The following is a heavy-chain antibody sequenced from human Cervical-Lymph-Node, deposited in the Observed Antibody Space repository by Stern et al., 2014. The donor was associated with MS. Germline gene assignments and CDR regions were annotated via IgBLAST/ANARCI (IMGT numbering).Heavy chain of an antibody. J-gene: IGHJ4*02. D-gene: IGHD6-19*01. CDR1: GGSISGGDSYS. CDR2: ISATGGT. V-gene: IGHV4-61*02. CDR3: ARDRFNSGWFLDH. Sequence: QLQLQESGPGLVKPSETLSLTCTVSGGSISGGDSYSWSWIRQPAGKGLQWIGRISATGGTIYNPSLTSRVTVSVGQSQNQFSLKLPSVTAADTAVYYCARDRFNSGWFLDHWGQGALVTVSS.